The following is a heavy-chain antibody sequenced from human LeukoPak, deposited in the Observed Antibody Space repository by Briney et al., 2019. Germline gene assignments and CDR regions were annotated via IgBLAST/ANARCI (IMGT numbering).Heavy chain of an antibody. V-gene: IGHV4-59*08. CDR1: GGSISSYY. D-gene: IGHD7-27*01. J-gene: IGHJ3*02. CDR3: ARLMSLGIVDAFDI. CDR2: IYYSGST. Sequence: SETLSLTCTVSGGSISSYYWSWIRQPPGKGLEWIGYIYYSGSTNYNPSLKSRVTISVDTSKNQFSLKLSSVTAADTAVYYCARLMSLGIVDAFDIWGQGTMVIVSS.